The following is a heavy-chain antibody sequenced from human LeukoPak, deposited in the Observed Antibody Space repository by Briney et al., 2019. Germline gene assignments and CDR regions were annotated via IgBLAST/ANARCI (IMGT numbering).Heavy chain of an antibody. CDR1: GGSISSSSYY. CDR2: IYYSGST. D-gene: IGHD3-10*01. J-gene: IGHJ4*02. Sequence: PSETLSLTCTVSGGSISSSSYYWGWIRQPPGKGLEWIGSIYYSGSTYYNPSLKSRVTISVDTSKNQFSLKLSSVTAADTAVYYCARDGPMYYYGSGSQTEFDYWGQGTLVTVSS. CDR3: ARDGPMYYYGSGSQTEFDY. V-gene: IGHV4-39*07.